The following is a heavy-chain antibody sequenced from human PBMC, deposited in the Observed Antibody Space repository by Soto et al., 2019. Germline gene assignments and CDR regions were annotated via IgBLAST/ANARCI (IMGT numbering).Heavy chain of an antibody. D-gene: IGHD6-19*01. J-gene: IGHJ4*02. V-gene: IGHV3-23*01. CDR3: ANPRGIAVAGTEPDFDY. CDR1: GFTFSSYA. Sequence: EVQLLESGGGLVQPGGSLRLSCAASGFTFSSYAMSWVRQATGQGLEWVSAMSGSGGSTYYSDSVKGRFTISRDNSKNTLYLQMNSLRAEDTAVYYCANPRGIAVAGTEPDFDYWGQGTLVTVSS. CDR2: MSGSGGST.